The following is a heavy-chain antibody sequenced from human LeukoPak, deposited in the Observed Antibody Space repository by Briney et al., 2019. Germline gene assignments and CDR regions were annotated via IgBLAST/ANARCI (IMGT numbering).Heavy chain of an antibody. CDR2: IYSGGST. CDR1: GFTVSSNY. D-gene: IGHD5-12*01. V-gene: IGHV3-53*01. J-gene: IGHJ4*02. CDR3: ARGQAGGYRGYDSDPYFDY. Sequence: GGSLRLSCAASGFTVSSNYMSWVRQAPGKGLEWVSVIYSGGSTYYADSVKGRFTISRDNSKNTLYLQMNSLRAEDTALYYCARGQAGGYRGYDSDPYFDYWGQGTLVTVSS.